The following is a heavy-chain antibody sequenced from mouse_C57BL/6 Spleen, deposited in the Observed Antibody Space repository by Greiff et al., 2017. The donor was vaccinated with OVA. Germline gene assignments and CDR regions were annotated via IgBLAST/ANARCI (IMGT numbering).Heavy chain of an antibody. CDR1: GYTFTSYW. CDR2: IYPGSGST. D-gene: IGHD2-1*01. V-gene: IGHV1-55*01. CDR3: ARDGNYYAMDY. Sequence: QVQLQQSGAELVKPGASVKMSCKASGYTFTSYWITWVKQRPGQGLEWIGDIYPGSGSTNYNEKFKSKATLTVDTSSSTAYMQLSSLTSEDSAVYYCARDGNYYAMDYWGQGTSVTVSS. J-gene: IGHJ4*01.